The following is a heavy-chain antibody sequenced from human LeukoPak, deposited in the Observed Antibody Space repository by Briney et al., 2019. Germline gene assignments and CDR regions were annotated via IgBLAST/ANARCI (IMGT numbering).Heavy chain of an antibody. CDR1: GFTFRIYW. J-gene: IGHJ6*03. V-gene: IGHV3-7*01. Sequence: PGGSLRLSCAASGFTFRIYWMTWVRQAPGKGPEWEATIKESESEGYYVDSVKGRFTISRDNAKNSLHLHMNSLRAEDTAVYYCARVGADLKNCYMDVWGKGTTVTVSS. D-gene: IGHD1-1*01. CDR3: ARVGADLKNCYMDV. CDR2: IKESESEG.